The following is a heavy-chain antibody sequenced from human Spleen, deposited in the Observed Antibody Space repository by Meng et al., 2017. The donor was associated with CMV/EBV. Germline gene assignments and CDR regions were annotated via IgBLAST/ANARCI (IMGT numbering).Heavy chain of an antibody. V-gene: IGHV3-23*01. J-gene: IGHJ6*02. CDR1: GFTFSNYA. D-gene: IGHD2-2*01. CDR2: VSRSGGGT. Sequence: GESLKISCAASGFTFSNYAMSWVRQAGKGLEWVSTVSRSGGGTDYADSVKGRFTVSRDNSKNTLYLQMNSLRAEDTAVYYCAKVGGYCSSTSCYYYYGMDVWGQGTTVTVSS. CDR3: AKVGGYCSSTSCYYYYGMDV.